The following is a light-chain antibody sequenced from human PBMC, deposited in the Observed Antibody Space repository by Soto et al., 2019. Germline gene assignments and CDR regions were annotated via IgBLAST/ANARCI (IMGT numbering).Light chain of an antibody. J-gene: IGKJ1*01. Sequence: VMTHSPATLSVSPWERVTLSCRASQSVGGSLAWYRQKPGQAPSLLVYGASTRATGIPARFSGSGSGTEFTLTISSLGSEDFAVYYCQQYNKWPLTFGQGTKVDIK. V-gene: IGKV3-15*01. CDR3: QQYNKWPLT. CDR1: QSVGGS. CDR2: GAS.